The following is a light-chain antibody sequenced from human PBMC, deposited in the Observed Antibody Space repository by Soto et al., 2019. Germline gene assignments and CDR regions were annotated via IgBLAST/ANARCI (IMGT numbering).Light chain of an antibody. V-gene: IGKV1-8*01. J-gene: IGKJ1*01. CDR3: QQYYSYPQT. CDR1: QGISSY. Sequence: AIRMTQSPSSLSASTGDRVTITCRASQGISSYLACYQQKPGKAPKLLIYAASTLQSGVPSRFSGSGSGTDFTLTISCLQSEDFATYYCQQYYSYPQTFGQGTKVAIK. CDR2: AAS.